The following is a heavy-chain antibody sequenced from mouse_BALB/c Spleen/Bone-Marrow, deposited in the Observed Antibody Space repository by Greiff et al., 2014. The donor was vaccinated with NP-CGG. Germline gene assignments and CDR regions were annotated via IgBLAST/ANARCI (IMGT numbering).Heavy chain of an antibody. Sequence: LMEFGGGLVQPGGSRKLSCAASGFTFSSFGMHWVRQAPEKGLEWVAYISSGSSTIYYADTVMGRFTISRDNPKNTLFLQMTSLRSEDTAMYYCARSGSSSGYFDYWGQGTTLTVSS. V-gene: IGHV5-17*02. CDR1: GFTFSSFG. D-gene: IGHD1-1*01. CDR3: ARSGSSSGYFDY. J-gene: IGHJ2*01. CDR2: ISSGSSTI.